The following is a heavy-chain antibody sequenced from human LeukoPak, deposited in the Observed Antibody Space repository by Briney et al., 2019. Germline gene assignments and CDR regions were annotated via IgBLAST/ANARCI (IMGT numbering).Heavy chain of an antibody. Sequence: SETLSLTCTVSGGSISSYYWSWIRQPPGKGLEWIGYIYYSGSTNYNPSLKSRVTISVDTSKNQFSLKLSSVTAADTAVYYCARDPDLTTWEWRTDGYFDYWGQGTLVTVSS. CDR2: IYYSGST. CDR1: GGSISSYY. J-gene: IGHJ4*02. V-gene: IGHV4-59*01. D-gene: IGHD3-3*01. CDR3: ARDPDLTTWEWRTDGYFDY.